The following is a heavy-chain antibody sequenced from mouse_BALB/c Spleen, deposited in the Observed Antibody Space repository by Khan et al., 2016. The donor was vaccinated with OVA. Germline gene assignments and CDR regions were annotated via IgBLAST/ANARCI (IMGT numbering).Heavy chain of an antibody. J-gene: IGHJ3*01. CDR1: GYTYTSYV. Sequence: EVQLQQSGPELVKPGASVKMSCKASGYTYTSYVMHWVKQKPGQGLEWIGYINPYNDGTKYDEKFKGKATLISDKSSSTAYMELSSLTSEDSAVYDGARWGITTGFAYWGQGTLVTVSA. D-gene: IGHD2-4*01. CDR3: ARWGITTGFAY. V-gene: IGHV1S136*01. CDR2: INPYNDGT.